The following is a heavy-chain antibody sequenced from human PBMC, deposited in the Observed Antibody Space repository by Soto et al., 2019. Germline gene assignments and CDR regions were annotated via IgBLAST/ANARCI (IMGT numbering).Heavy chain of an antibody. J-gene: IGHJ4*02. Sequence: SETLSLTCAVYGGFVSSGSYYWSWIRQPPGKGLEWIGDISHSGGTYYNPSLKSRVTISVDTSKNQFSLKPSSVTAADTAVYYCASFSRGYSYGDFDYWGQGTLVTVSS. V-gene: IGHV4-31*11. CDR1: GGFVSSGSYY. CDR2: ISHSGGT. D-gene: IGHD5-18*01. CDR3: ASFSRGYSYGDFDY.